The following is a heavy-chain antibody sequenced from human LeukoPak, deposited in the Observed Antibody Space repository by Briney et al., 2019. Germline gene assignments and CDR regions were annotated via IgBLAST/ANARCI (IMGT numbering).Heavy chain of an antibody. D-gene: IGHD3-16*01. CDR2: IKYGGSDK. J-gene: IGHJ4*02. CDR1: GVTSRGFW. V-gene: IGHV3-7*04. CDR3: VRGGGSFDS. Sequence: GSLTLSCPASGVTSRGFWMTWVGHAPTKGLEWVANIKYGGSDKCYVDSVKGRFTVSRDNANNSLYLHMNSLRAEDTAVYYCVRGGGSFDSWGQGTLVTVSS.